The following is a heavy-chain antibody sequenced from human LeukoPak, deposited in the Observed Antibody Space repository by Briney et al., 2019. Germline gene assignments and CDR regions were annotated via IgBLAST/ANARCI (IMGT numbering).Heavy chain of an antibody. CDR1: GYSISSGYY. CDR3: ARVPAVTVFDC. Sequence: PSETLSLTCTVSGYSISSGYYWGWIRQPPGKGREWIGSIYDSGSTYYNPSLKRRVTISVDTSKNQFSLKLSSVTAADTAVYYCARVPAVTVFDCWGQGTLVTVSS. CDR2: IYDSGST. D-gene: IGHD2-21*02. V-gene: IGHV4-38-2*02. J-gene: IGHJ4*02.